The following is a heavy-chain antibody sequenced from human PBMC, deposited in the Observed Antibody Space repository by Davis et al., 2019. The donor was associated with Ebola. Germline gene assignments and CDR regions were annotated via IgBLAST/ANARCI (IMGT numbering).Heavy chain of an antibody. Sequence: ASVKVSCKASGYTFTSYDINWVRQATGQGLEWMGWMNPNSGNTGYAQKFQGRVTMTRNTSISTAYMELSSLRSEDTAVYYCARGHLPWLWFAQTLTELNYDSSGYYYDYWGQGTLVTVSS. CDR1: GYTFTSYD. J-gene: IGHJ4*02. D-gene: IGHD3-22*01. V-gene: IGHV1-8*01. CDR3: ARGHLPWLWFAQTLTELNYDSSGYYYDY. CDR2: MNPNSGNT.